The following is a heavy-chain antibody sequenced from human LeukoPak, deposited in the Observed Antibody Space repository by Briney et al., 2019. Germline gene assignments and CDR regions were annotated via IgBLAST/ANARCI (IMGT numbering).Heavy chain of an antibody. D-gene: IGHD3-16*01. V-gene: IGHV3-30*18. Sequence: SGGSLRLSCAASGFTFSSYGMHWVRQAPGKGLEWVAVISYDGSNKYYADSVKGRFTISRDNSKNTLYLQMNSLRAEDTAVYYCAKVLLGAVDYWGQGTLVTVSS. CDR1: GFTFSSYG. J-gene: IGHJ4*02. CDR3: AKVLLGAVDY. CDR2: ISYDGSNK.